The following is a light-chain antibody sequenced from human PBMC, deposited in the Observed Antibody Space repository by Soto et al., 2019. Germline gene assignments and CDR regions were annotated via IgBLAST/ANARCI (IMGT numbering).Light chain of an antibody. CDR3: QQRYNWPPIT. J-gene: IGKJ5*01. CDR1: QSVRSY. Sequence: VLTQSPATLSLSPGXRATLSCRASQSVRSYLAWFQQKPGQAPRLLIYDTSNRATGIPARFSGSGSETDFTLTISSLEPEDFAIYYCQQRYNWPPITFGQGTRLEIK. V-gene: IGKV3-11*01. CDR2: DTS.